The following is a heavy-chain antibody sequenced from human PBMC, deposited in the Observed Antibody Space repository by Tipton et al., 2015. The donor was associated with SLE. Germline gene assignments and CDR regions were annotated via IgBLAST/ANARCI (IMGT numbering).Heavy chain of an antibody. CDR1: GFTFSSYS. J-gene: IGHJ3*02. CDR2: ISSSSSYI. Sequence: GSLRLSCAASGFTFSSYSMNWVRQAPGKGLEWVSSISSSSSYIYYADSVKGRFTISRDNSKNTLYLQMNSLRAEDTAVYYCAKDLRLVRGIQLWSDAFDIWGQGTMVTVSS. CDR3: AKDLRLVRGIQLWSDAFDI. D-gene: IGHD5-18*01. V-gene: IGHV3-21*01.